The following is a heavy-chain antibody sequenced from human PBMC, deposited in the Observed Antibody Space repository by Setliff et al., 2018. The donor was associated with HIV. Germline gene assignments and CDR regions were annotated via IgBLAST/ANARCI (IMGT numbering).Heavy chain of an antibody. CDR1: GSTFNVYY. D-gene: IGHD3-3*01. CDR2: FDPQDGKT. Sequence: ASVKVSCKASGSTFNVYYMHWVRQAPGKGLEWMGYFDPQDGKTIYAQKFQGRVTMTEDTSTYTAYMELSGLRSEDTAVYYCATDKSPLGWSMDVWGKGTMVTVSS. V-gene: IGHV1-24*01. CDR3: ATDKSPLGWSMDV. J-gene: IGHJ6*03.